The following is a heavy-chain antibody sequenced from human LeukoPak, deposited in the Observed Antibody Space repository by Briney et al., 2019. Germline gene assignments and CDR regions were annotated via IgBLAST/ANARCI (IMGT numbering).Heavy chain of an antibody. CDR1: VYTFIDYY. CDR2: INPHTGGT. V-gene: IGHV1-2*02. Sequence: VASVKVSCKASVYTFIDYYIHWVRQAPGQGLEWMGWINPHTGGTNSAQKFLGRVTMTRDTSITTAYMELSRLTSDDTAVYYCARDFKRVDSSAGWWGADYWGQGTLVTVSS. CDR3: ARDFKRVDSSAGWWGADY. D-gene: IGHD6-13*01. J-gene: IGHJ4*01.